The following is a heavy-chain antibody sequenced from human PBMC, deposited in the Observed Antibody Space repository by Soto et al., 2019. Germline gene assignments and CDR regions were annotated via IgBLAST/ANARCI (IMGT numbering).Heavy chain of an antibody. CDR2: IHHSGST. J-gene: IGHJ4*02. Sequence: QLQLQESGSGLVKPSQTLSLTCAVSGGSISRGGYSWSWIRQPPGKGLEWIGYIHHSGSTYYNPSLKSRGTISVDRSKNQFSRKLSSVTAADTAVYCCASGQQLVRNYWGQGTLVTVSS. D-gene: IGHD6-13*01. CDR1: GGSISRGGYS. V-gene: IGHV4-30-2*01. CDR3: ASGQQLVRNY.